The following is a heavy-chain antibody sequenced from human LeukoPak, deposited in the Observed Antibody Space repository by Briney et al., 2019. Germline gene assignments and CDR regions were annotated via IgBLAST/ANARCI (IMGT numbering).Heavy chain of an antibody. Sequence: ASVKVSCKASGYTFTGYYMHWVRQAPGQGLEWMGRINPNSGGTNYAQKFQGRVTMTRDTSISTAYMELSRLRSDDTAVYYCARAETNDYDSWSGYSASFDYWGQGTLVTVSS. D-gene: IGHD3-3*01. CDR3: ARAETNDYDSWSGYSASFDY. CDR2: INPNSGGT. V-gene: IGHV1-2*06. J-gene: IGHJ4*02. CDR1: GYTFTGYY.